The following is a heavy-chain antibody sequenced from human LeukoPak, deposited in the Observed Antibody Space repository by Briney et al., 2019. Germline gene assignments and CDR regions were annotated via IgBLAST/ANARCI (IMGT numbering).Heavy chain of an antibody. Sequence: SVKVSCKASGYTFPSYFMHWVRQAPGQGLEWMGGIIPIFGTANYAQKFQGRVTITADESTSTAYMELSSLRSEDTAVYYCASFDPYGDYYFDYWGQGTLVTVSS. D-gene: IGHD4-17*01. V-gene: IGHV1-69*13. CDR2: IIPIFGTA. CDR1: GYTFPSYF. CDR3: ASFDPYGDYYFDY. J-gene: IGHJ4*02.